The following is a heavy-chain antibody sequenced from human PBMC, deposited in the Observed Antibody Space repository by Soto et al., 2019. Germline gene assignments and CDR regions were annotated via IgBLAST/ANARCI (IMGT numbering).Heavy chain of an antibody. CDR1: GFTFSSYS. V-gene: IGHV3-48*02. CDR2: ISSSSSTI. Sequence: GGSLRLSCAASGFTFSSYSMNWVRQAPGKGLEWVSYISSSSSTIYYADSVKGRFTISRDNAKNSLYLQMNSLRDEDTAVYYCARDSTIFGVVTHDAFDIWGQGTMVTVSS. CDR3: ARDSTIFGVVTHDAFDI. J-gene: IGHJ3*02. D-gene: IGHD3-3*01.